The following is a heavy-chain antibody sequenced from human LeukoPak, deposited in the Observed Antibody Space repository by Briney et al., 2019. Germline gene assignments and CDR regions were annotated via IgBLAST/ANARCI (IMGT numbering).Heavy chain of an antibody. CDR2: TYYSGST. J-gene: IGHJ4*02. CDR1: GGSISSYY. Sequence: KPSETLSLTCTVSGGSISSYYWSWIRQPPGKGLEWIGYTYYSGSTNYNPSLKSRVTISVDTSKNQFSLKLSSVTAADTAVYYCARVSVTMVDYWGQGTLVTVSS. D-gene: IGHD3-10*01. V-gene: IGHV4-59*01. CDR3: ARVSVTMVDY.